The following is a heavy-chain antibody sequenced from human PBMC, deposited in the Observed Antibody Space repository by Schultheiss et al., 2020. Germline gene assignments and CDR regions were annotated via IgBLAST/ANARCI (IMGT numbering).Heavy chain of an antibody. D-gene: IGHD5-18*01. CDR3: ARDRWIQLWGYYYYGMDV. CDR2: ISYDGSNK. V-gene: IGHV3-30*03. CDR1: GFTFSDYY. J-gene: IGHJ6*02. Sequence: GGSLKISCAASGFTFSDYYMSWIRQAPGKGLEWVAVISYDGSNKYYADSVKGRFTISRDNSKNTLYLQMNSLRAEDTAVYYCARDRWIQLWGYYYYGMDVWGQGTTVTVSS.